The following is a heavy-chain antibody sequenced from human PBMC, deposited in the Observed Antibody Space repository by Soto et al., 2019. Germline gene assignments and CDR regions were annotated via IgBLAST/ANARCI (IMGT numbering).Heavy chain of an antibody. CDR3: AREEIRVSIAAAGAFDI. V-gene: IGHV3-30-3*01. Sequence: GGSLRLSCAASGFTFSSYAMHWVRQAPGKGLEWVAVISYAGSNKYYADSVKGRFTISRDNSKNTLYLQMNSLRAEDTAVYYCAREEIRVSIAAAGAFDIWGQGTMVTVSS. J-gene: IGHJ3*02. CDR1: GFTFSSYA. D-gene: IGHD6-13*01. CDR2: ISYAGSNK.